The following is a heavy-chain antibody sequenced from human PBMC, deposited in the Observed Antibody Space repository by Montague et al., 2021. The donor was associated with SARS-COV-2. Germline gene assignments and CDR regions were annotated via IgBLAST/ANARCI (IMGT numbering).Heavy chain of an antibody. V-gene: IGHV4-59*11. CDR3: ARHYSATLPAVY. D-gene: IGHD2-15*01. CDR2: ISDRGNT. Sequence: SETLSLTCSVSGDSISNHYWSWIRQPPGKGLEWIGYISDRGNTKYNTSLKSPVTISADTPKNQFSPRLSSVTAADTAVYYCARHYSATLPAVYWGQGTLVTVSS. CDR1: GDSISNHY. J-gene: IGHJ4*02.